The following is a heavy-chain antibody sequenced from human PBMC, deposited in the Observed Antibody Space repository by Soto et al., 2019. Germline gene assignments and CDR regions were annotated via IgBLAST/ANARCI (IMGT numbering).Heavy chain of an antibody. Sequence: QVQLVQSGAEVKKPGASVKVSCKASGYTFTSYDINWVRQATGQGLEWMGWMNPNSGNTGYAQKFQGRVTMTRNTSISTAYMELSSLRSEDTAVYYCARSPTTITIFGVVIKGFDYWGQGTLVTVSS. J-gene: IGHJ4*02. CDR3: ARSPTTITIFGVVIKGFDY. D-gene: IGHD3-3*01. CDR2: MNPNSGNT. CDR1: GYTFTSYD. V-gene: IGHV1-8*01.